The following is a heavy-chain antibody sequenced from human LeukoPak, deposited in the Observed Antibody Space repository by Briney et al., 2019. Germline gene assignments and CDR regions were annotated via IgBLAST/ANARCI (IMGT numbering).Heavy chain of an antibody. D-gene: IGHD2-15*01. CDR3: AQRSGFQGYCSGGRWYSGSSRAYNWFGP. Sequence: PGGSLRLSCAASGFTFSSYAMNWVRQAPGKGLEWVSYISSSGGSTYYADSVKGRFTISRDNSKNTLDLQMNSLRAEDTEVYSCAQRSGFQGYCSGGRWYSGSSRAYNWFGPWGQGTLVTVSS. V-gene: IGHV3-23*01. CDR1: GFTFSSYA. CDR2: ISSSGGST. J-gene: IGHJ5*02.